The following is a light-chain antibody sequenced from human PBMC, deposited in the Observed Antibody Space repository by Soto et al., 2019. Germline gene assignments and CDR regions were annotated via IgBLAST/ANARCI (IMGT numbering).Light chain of an antibody. CDR2: GAS. V-gene: IGKV3-15*01. CDR1: QSFSKN. CDR3: QQYGTSEII. Sequence: EIVMTQSPATLSVSPGERATLSCTASQSFSKNLAWYQQKPGQAPRLLIYGASTRATGVPARFSGSGSGTDFTLTITRLEPEDFAVFYCQQYGTSEIIFGQGTRLEIK. J-gene: IGKJ5*01.